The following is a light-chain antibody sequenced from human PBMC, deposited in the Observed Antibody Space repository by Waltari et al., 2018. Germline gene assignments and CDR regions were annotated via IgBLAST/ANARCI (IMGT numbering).Light chain of an antibody. CDR1: SSNIGLNS. V-gene: IGLV1-47*01. CDR3: AARDDSLNWV. CDR2: KNN. Sequence: QFVLTQSPSASGTPGQRVTISCSGSSSNIGLNSIYWYQQLPGAPPKLLISKNNQRSSGVPDRFSASKSGTSASLAISGLRSEDEADYFWAARDDSLNWVFGGGTKLTVL. J-gene: IGLJ3*02.